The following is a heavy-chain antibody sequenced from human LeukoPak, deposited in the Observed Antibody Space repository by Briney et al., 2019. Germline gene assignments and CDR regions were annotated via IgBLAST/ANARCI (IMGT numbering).Heavy chain of an antibody. CDR1: GFTFSGYC. D-gene: IGHD3-10*01. J-gene: IGHJ4*02. CDR3: ATAIWVAATSSWFCLDY. V-gene: IGHV3-30*02. Sequence: GGSLRLSCAASGFTFSGYCMHWVRQAPGKGLEWVAFIHYDGARSYYADSVKGRFTISRDNSRNTLYLQMNSLRPEDTAVYYCATAIWVAATSSWFCLDYWGQGTLVTVSS. CDR2: IHYDGARS.